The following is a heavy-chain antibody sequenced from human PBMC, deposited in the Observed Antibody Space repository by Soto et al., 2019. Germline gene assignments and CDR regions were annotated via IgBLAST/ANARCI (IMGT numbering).Heavy chain of an antibody. CDR2: IYYSGST. V-gene: IGHV4-30-4*01. CDR3: AREGPGKSLPFDP. Sequence: QVQLQESGPGLVKPSQTLSLTCTVSGGSISSGDYYWSWIRQPPGKGLEWIGYIYYSGSTYYNPSLKSRVTISVATSKDHFSLKLSSVTAADTAVYYCAREGPGKSLPFDPWGQGTLVTVSS. CDR1: GGSISSGDYY. J-gene: IGHJ5*02. D-gene: IGHD6-13*01.